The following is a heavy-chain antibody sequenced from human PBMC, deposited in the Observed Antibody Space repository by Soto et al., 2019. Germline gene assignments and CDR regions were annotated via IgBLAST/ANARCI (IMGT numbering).Heavy chain of an antibody. Sequence: GGSLRLSCAASGFTVSSNYMSWVRQAPGKGLEWVSVIYSGGSTYYADSVKGRFTISRDNSKNTLYLQMNSLRAEGTAVYYCATLASTSPGSFDYWGQGTLVTVSS. D-gene: IGHD6-6*01. CDR1: GFTVSSNY. CDR2: IYSGGST. V-gene: IGHV3-53*01. CDR3: ATLASTSPGSFDY. J-gene: IGHJ4*02.